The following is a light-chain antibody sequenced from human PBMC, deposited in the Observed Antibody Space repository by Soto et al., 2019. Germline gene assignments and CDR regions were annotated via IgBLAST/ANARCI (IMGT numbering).Light chain of an antibody. CDR2: AAS. Sequence: EIVMTQSPATLSVSPGETATLSCRASQSVSTNLAWYQQKPGQAPRLLIYAASTRATGVPARFTGSGSGTEFTLTISSLQSEDFAVYYCHQYKNWPHIFTFGPGTKVDIK. CDR3: HQYKNWPHIFT. CDR1: QSVSTN. J-gene: IGKJ3*01. V-gene: IGKV3-15*01.